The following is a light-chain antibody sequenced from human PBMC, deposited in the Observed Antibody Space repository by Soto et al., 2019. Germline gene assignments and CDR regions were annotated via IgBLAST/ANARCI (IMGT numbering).Light chain of an antibody. Sequence: QSVLTQPASVSGSPGQSITISCTGSSSDVGAYNYVSWYQHHPGKAPKLVIYEVTNRPSGVSNRFSGSKSGNTASLTISGLQAEDEADYYCCPYAGSSTFVVFGTGTKVTVL. CDR3: CPYAGSSTFVV. CDR2: EVT. V-gene: IGLV2-23*02. CDR1: SSDVGAYNY. J-gene: IGLJ1*01.